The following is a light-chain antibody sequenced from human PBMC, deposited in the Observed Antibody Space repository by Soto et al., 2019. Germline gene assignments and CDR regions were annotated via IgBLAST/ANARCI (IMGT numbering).Light chain of an antibody. V-gene: IGKV1-5*03. Sequence: DLQLTQSPSTLSASVGDRVTITCRASQSISSWLAWYQQRPGKAPKLLIYKASGLQSGVPSRFSGSGSGTEFTLTISSLQPDDLATYYCQQYRSYPLTFGGGTKVEIK. CDR2: KAS. CDR3: QQYRSYPLT. J-gene: IGKJ4*01. CDR1: QSISSW.